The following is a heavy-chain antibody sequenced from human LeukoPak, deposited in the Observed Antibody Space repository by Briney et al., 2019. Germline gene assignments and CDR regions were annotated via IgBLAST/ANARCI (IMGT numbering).Heavy chain of an antibody. CDR3: ARDRSRDSSGYYNY. V-gene: IGHV3-30-3*01. CDR1: GFTFSSYA. Sequence: GRSLRLSCAASGFTFSSYAMHWVRQAPGKGLEWVAVISYDGSNKYYADSVKGRFTISRDNSKNTLYLQMNSLRAEDTAVYYCARDRSRDSSGYYNYWGQGTLVTVSS. D-gene: IGHD3-22*01. J-gene: IGHJ4*02. CDR2: ISYDGSNK.